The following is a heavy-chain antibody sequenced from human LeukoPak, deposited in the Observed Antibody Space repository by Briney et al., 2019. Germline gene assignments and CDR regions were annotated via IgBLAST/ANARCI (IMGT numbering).Heavy chain of an antibody. V-gene: IGHV3-21*01. D-gene: IGHD1-7*01. Sequence: GGSLRLSCAASGFTFSGYSMHWVRQAPGKGLEWVSYISSSSSYTNYADSVRGRFTVSRDNAKNSLYLQMNSLRAEDTAVYYCAREGTRYFDLWGRGTLVTVSS. CDR1: GFTFSGYS. CDR3: AREGTRYFDL. CDR2: ISSSSSYT. J-gene: IGHJ2*01.